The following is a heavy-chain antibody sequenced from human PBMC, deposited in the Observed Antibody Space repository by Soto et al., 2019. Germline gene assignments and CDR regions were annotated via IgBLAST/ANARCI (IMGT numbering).Heavy chain of an antibody. CDR2: ISGSGSST. J-gene: IGHJ6*02. V-gene: IGHV3-23*01. Sequence: EVQLLESGGGLVQPGGSLRLSCAASGFTFTNYAMSWVRQAPGKGLEWVSAISGSGSSTYYADSVMGRFTISRDNSENTLFLQMNRLRAEDTAVYYCAYFTALNYSYGMDVWGQGTTVTVSS. CDR1: GFTFTNYA. D-gene: IGHD1-26*01. CDR3: AYFTALNYSYGMDV.